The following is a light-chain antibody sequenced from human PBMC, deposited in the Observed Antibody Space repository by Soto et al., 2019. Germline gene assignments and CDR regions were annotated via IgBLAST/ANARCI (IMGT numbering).Light chain of an antibody. V-gene: IGKV1-5*01. CDR1: QSIRSL. J-gene: IGKJ5*01. Sequence: DIQMTQSPSTLSASVGDRVTITGRASQSIRSLLGWYKQEPGKAPKALIYDASSLGRGVPSRFSGSGSGTEFTLTISSLKPDDFATYYCQQYQTYATFGQGTRLEIK. CDR3: QQYQTYAT. CDR2: DAS.